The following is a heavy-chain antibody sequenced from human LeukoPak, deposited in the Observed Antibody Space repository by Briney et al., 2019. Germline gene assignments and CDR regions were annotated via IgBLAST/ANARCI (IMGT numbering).Heavy chain of an antibody. D-gene: IGHD5-12*01. V-gene: IGHV3-48*01. CDR2: ISSGSSAT. J-gene: IGHJ4*02. CDR1: GFSFSSHS. CDR3: ARLSGSRLPGY. Sequence: QPGGSLRLSCAASGFSFSSHSMNWVRQAPGKGLEWVSYISSGSSATYYADSVRGRFTISRDDARNSLYLQMNSLRAEDTALYYCARLSGSRLPGYWGQGTLVTVSS.